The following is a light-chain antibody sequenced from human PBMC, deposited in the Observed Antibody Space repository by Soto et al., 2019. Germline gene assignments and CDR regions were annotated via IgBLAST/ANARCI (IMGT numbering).Light chain of an antibody. V-gene: IGKV3-20*01. Sequence: EIVLTQSPGTLSLSPGERATLSCRASQSVSSSYLAWYQQKPGQAPRLLIYGASSRATGIPDRFSGSGSVTHFTLTISRLEPEDFAVYYCQQYGSSPPLTFGGGTKVEIK. CDR1: QSVSSSY. CDR2: GAS. CDR3: QQYGSSPPLT. J-gene: IGKJ4*01.